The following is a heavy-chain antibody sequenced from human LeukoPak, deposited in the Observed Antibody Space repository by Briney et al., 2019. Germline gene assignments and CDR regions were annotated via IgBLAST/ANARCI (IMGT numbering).Heavy chain of an antibody. V-gene: IGHV3-20*04. J-gene: IGHJ5*02. CDR3: ARARTTIFGVVRGGFDP. CDR2: INWNGGST. Sequence: GGYLRLSCAASGFTFDDYGMSWVRQAPGKGLEWVSGINWNGGSTGYADSVKGRFTISRDNAKNSLYLQMNSLRAEDTALYYCARARTTIFGVVRGGFDPWGQGSLVTVSS. CDR1: GFTFDDYG. D-gene: IGHD3-3*01.